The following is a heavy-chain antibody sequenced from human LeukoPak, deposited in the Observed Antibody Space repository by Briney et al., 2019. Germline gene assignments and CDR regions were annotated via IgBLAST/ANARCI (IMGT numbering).Heavy chain of an antibody. CDR3: ASCYGPDAFDI. D-gene: IGHD5-18*01. J-gene: IGHJ3*02. V-gene: IGHV1-69*02. CDR2: IIPILGIA. CDR1: GGTFSSYT. Sequence: ASVKVSCKASGGTFSSYTISWVRQAPGQGHEWMGRIIPILGIANYAQKFQGRVTITADKSTSTAYMELSSLRSEDTAVYYCASCYGPDAFDIWGQGTMVTVSS.